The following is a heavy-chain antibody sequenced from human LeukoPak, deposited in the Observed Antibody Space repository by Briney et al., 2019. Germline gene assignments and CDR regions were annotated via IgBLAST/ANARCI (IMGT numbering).Heavy chain of an antibody. D-gene: IGHD1-26*01. Sequence: PGGSLRLSCAASGFTVSSNYMSWVRQAPGKGLEWVSVIYSGGSTYYADSVKGRFTISRDNARKSLYLQMNSLRDEDTAVYYCARDNVGATPFDYWGQGTLVTVSS. V-gene: IGHV3-66*01. CDR2: IYSGGST. CDR3: ARDNVGATPFDY. J-gene: IGHJ4*02. CDR1: GFTVSSNY.